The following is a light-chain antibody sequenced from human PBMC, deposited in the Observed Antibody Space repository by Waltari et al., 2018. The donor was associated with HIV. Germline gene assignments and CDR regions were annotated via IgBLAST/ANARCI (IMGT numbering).Light chain of an antibody. CDR1: RLRSYY. CDR2: GKN. V-gene: IGLV3-19*01. Sequence: SSELTQDPAVSVALGQTVRITCQGDRLRSYYARWYQERPGQAPVLVIYGKNNRPAGIPDQFSGSSAGNTASLTITGAQAEDEADYYCNSRDSSGNHLGVFGGGTKLTVL. CDR3: NSRDSSGNHLGV. J-gene: IGLJ2*01.